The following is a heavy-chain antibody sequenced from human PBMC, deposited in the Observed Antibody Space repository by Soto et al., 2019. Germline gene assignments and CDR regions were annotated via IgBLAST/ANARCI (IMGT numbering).Heavy chain of an antibody. Sequence: QVQLVESGGGVVQPGRSLRLSCAASGFTFSSYGMHWVRQAPGKGLEWVAVISYDGSNKYYAGSVKGRFTISRDNSKNTLYLQMNSLRAEDTAVYYCAKDKSHGDYMYYFDYWGQGTLVTVSS. D-gene: IGHD4-17*01. J-gene: IGHJ4*02. CDR3: AKDKSHGDYMYYFDY. CDR2: ISYDGSNK. CDR1: GFTFSSYG. V-gene: IGHV3-30*18.